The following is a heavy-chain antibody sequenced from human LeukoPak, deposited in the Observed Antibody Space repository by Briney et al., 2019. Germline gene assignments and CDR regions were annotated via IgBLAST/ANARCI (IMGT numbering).Heavy chain of an antibody. D-gene: IGHD3-10*01. CDR1: GFSFSSHG. CDR2: ISKSGTYI. V-gene: IGHV3-21*01. J-gene: IGHJ4*02. Sequence: GGSLRLFCAASGFSFSSHGMNWVRQAPGKGLEWVSSISKSGTYIYYADSVRGRFTISRDNANNSLYLQMNSLRGEDTAMYYCARGSGTHFWGQGTRVTVSS. CDR3: ARGSGTHF.